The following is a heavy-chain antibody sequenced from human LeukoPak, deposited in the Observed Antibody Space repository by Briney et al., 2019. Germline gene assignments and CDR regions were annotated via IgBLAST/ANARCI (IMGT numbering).Heavy chain of an antibody. J-gene: IGHJ6*01. Sequence: GGSLRLSCAASGFTFSSYAMNWVRQAPGKGLEWVSTISGSGGSTDYADSVKGRFTISRDNSKTTLYLQMNSLRAEDTAIYYCVKDMVWKVVGGKNAMQVCGEGTTVTVS. V-gene: IGHV3-23*01. CDR1: GFTFSSYA. CDR3: VKDMVWKVVGGKNAMQV. CDR2: ISGSGGST. D-gene: IGHD3-10*01.